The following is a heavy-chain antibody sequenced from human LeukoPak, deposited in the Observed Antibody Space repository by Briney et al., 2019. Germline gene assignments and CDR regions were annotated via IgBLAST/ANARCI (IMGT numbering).Heavy chain of an antibody. CDR3: AKDITPGSTSGYFDY. D-gene: IGHD2-2*01. Sequence: GGSLRLSCAASGFTFDDYTMHWVRQAPGKGLEWVSLISWDGGSTYYADSVKGRFTISRDNSKKSLYLQMNSLRTEDTALYYCAKDITPGSTSGYFDYWGQGTLVTVSS. V-gene: IGHV3-43*01. CDR2: ISWDGGST. J-gene: IGHJ4*02. CDR1: GFTFDDYT.